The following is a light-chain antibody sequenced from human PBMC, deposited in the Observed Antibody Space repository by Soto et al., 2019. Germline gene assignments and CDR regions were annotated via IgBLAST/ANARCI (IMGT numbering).Light chain of an antibody. V-gene: IGKV1-12*01. CDR1: QGISSW. Sequence: DLQTTQSPSSVSASVGVRLAITCRASQGISSWLAWYQQKPGKAPKXXIYAATTLQSGVPSRFSGSGSGTDFTLTISSLKNEDVATYYGQQSYSNTRTFGQGTKVDI. CDR2: AAT. CDR3: QQSYSNTRT. J-gene: IGKJ1*01.